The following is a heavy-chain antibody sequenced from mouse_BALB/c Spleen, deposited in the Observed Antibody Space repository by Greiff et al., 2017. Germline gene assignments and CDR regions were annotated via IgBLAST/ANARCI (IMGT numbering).Heavy chain of an antibody. CDR2: ISSGSSPI. Sequence: EVMLVESGGGLVQPGGSRKLSCAASGFTFSSFGMHWVRQAPETGLEWVAYISSGSSPIYYADTVKGRFTISRDNPKNTLFLQMTSLRSEETAMYYCARFPWYFDVWGAGTTVTVSS. V-gene: IGHV5-17*02. J-gene: IGHJ1*01. CDR3: ARFPWYFDV. CDR1: GFTFSSFG.